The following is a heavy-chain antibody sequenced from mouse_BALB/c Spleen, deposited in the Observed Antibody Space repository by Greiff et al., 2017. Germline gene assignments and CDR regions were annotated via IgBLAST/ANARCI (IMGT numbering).Heavy chain of an antibody. CDR2: INPYNDGT. J-gene: IGHJ2*01. Sequence: EVQLQQSGPELVKPGASVKMSCKASGYTFTSYVMHWVKQKPGQGLEWIGYINPYNDGTKYNEKFKGKATLTSDKSSSTAYMELSSLTSEDSAVYYCARFDGYYGRDFDYWGQGTTLTVSS. CDR1: GYTFTSYV. CDR3: ARFDGYYGRDFDY. D-gene: IGHD2-3*01. V-gene: IGHV1-14*01.